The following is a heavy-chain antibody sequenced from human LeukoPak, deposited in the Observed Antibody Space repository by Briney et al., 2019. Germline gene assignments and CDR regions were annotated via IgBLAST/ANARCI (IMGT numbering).Heavy chain of an antibody. V-gene: IGHV3-7*01. CDR3: AKDPMSSS. Sequence: PGGSLRLSCAASGFTFSSYMMTWVRQAPGKGLEWVANIKPDGGEKFYVDSVKGRFTISRDNSKNTLYLQMNSLRAEDTAVYYCAKDPMSSSWGQGTLVTVSS. J-gene: IGHJ4*02. CDR1: GFTFSSYM. D-gene: IGHD6-19*01. CDR2: IKPDGGEK.